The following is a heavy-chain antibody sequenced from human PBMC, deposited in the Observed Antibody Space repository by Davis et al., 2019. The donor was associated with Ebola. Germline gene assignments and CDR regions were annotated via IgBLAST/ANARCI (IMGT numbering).Heavy chain of an antibody. D-gene: IGHD5/OR15-5a*01. Sequence: GGSLRLSCTASGFTFSSHWMSWVRQAPGKGLEWVANIKQDGSVKYYVDSVKGRFTISRDNAKNSLYLQMSSLRAEDTAVYYCARSVSGPDYWGQGTLVTVSS. CDR3: ARSVSGPDY. CDR1: GFTFSSHW. V-gene: IGHV3-7*03. J-gene: IGHJ4*02. CDR2: IKQDGSVK.